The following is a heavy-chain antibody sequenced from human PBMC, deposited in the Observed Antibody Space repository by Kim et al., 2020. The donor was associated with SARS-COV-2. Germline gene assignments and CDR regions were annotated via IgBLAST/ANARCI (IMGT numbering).Heavy chain of an antibody. CDR3: VPRNVEF. V-gene: IGHV3-23*01. J-gene: IGHJ1*01. Sequence: GGSLRLSCVASGFPFGSYDMIWVRQAPGKGLEWVSGIFSGGSGTFYADSVRGRFTISRDNTRNTLFLQINSLAADDAATYYCVPRNVEFWGRGTLVTVSS. CDR1: GFPFGSYD. CDR2: IFSGGSGT.